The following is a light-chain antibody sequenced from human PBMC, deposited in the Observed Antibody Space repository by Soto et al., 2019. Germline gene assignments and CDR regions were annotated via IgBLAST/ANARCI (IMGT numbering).Light chain of an antibody. Sequence: IVLTQSPATLSLSPGERATLSCRASQSVSSYLAWHQQKPGQPPRPLIYDTSNRATGIPDRFSGSGSGTDFTLTISSLEPEDVAVYYCQQRSNWPPALTFGGGTKVDIK. CDR2: DTS. V-gene: IGKV3-11*01. CDR3: QQRSNWPPALT. CDR1: QSVSSY. J-gene: IGKJ4*01.